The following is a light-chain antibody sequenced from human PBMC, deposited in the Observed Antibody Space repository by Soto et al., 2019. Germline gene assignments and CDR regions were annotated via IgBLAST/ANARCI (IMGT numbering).Light chain of an antibody. CDR1: RSNVGSYKL. CDR3: CSSGGSPTYV. CDR2: EVN. Sequence: QSALTQPASVSGSPGQSITISCTGTRSNVGSYKLVSWYQQHPGKAPKLMIFEVNKRPSGVSNRFSGSKSCNTASLTISGRKVEDEADYYCCSSGGSPTYVFGTGTPLTVL. V-gene: IGLV2-23*02. J-gene: IGLJ1*01.